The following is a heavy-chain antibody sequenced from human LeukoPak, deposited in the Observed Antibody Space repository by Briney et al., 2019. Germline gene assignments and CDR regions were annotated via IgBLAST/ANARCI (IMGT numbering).Heavy chain of an antibody. CDR3: ARTAYCGGDCYSDFQH. CDR2: INPNSGGT. Sequence: ASVKVSCKASGYTFTGYYMHWVRQAPGQGLEWMGRINPNSGGTNYAQKFQGRVTMTRDTSISTAYMELSRLRSDDTAVYYCARTAYCGGDCYSDFQHWGQGTLVTVSS. D-gene: IGHD2-21*01. J-gene: IGHJ1*01. CDR1: GYTFTGYY. V-gene: IGHV1-2*06.